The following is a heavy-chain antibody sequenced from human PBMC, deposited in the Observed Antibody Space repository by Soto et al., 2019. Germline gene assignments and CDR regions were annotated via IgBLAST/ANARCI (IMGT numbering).Heavy chain of an antibody. Sequence: ESGGGVVQPGRSLRLSCAASGFTFSSYAMHWVRQAPGKGLEWVAVISYDGSNKYYADSVKGRFTISRDNSKNTLYLQMNSLRAEDTAVYYCARDRNPSWIQLWLRYYGMDVWGQGTTVTVSS. J-gene: IGHJ6*02. CDR1: GFTFSSYA. CDR3: ARDRNPSWIQLWLRYYGMDV. D-gene: IGHD5-18*01. CDR2: ISYDGSNK. V-gene: IGHV3-30-3*01.